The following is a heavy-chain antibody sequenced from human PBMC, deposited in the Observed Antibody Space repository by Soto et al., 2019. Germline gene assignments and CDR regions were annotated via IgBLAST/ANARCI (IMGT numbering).Heavy chain of an antibody. V-gene: IGHV3-15*01. CDR2: IKSKTDGGTT. D-gene: IGHD2-21*02. Sequence: EVQLVESGGGLVKPGGSLRLSCAASGFIFSDAWMSWVRQTPGKGLEWVGRIKSKTDGGTTDFAAPVKGRFSISRDDSKNTLYLQMNSLQNEDTAVYYCVTVVYCGGDCYYDYWGQGTLVTVSS. J-gene: IGHJ4*02. CDR1: GFIFSDAW. CDR3: VTVVYCGGDCYYDY.